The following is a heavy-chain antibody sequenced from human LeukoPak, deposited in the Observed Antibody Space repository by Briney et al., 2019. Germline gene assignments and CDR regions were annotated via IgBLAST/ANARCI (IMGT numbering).Heavy chain of an antibody. Sequence: GGSLRLSCAASGFXFSNYGMHWVRQAPGKGLEWVGVISNNGSNTYYGDSVKGRFTISRDNSNNTLSLQMNGLTTEDTGVYFCVKGRRGSSYVHYFDRWGQGTLVTVSS. J-gene: IGHJ4*02. CDR3: VKGRRGSSYVHYFDR. CDR2: ISNNGSNT. D-gene: IGHD5-18*01. CDR1: GFXFSNYG. V-gene: IGHV3-30*18.